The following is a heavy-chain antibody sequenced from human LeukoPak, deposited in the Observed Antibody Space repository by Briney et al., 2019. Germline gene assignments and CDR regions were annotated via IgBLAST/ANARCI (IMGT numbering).Heavy chain of an antibody. D-gene: IGHD2-21*01. J-gene: IGHJ3*02. CDR1: GYTFTGYY. Sequence: ASVKVSCKASGYTFTGYYMHWVRQAPGQGLEWMGWINPNSGGTNYAQKFQGWVTMTRDTSISTAYMELSRLRSDDTAVYYCARLGARDGRDAFDIWGQGTMVIVSS. CDR2: INPNSGGT. CDR3: ARLGARDGRDAFDI. V-gene: IGHV1-2*04.